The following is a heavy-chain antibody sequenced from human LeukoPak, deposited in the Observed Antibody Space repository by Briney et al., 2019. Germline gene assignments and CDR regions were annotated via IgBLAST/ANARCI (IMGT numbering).Heavy chain of an antibody. CDR1: GYTFTGYY. V-gene: IGHV1-2*02. CDR3: AGDRFDYYYGMDV. Sequence: GASVKVSCKASGYTFTGYYMHWVRQAPGQGLEWMGWINPNSGGTNYALKFQGRVTMTRDTSISTAYMELSRLRSDDTAVYYCAGDRFDYYYGMDVWGQGTTVTVSS. J-gene: IGHJ6*02. CDR2: INPNSGGT.